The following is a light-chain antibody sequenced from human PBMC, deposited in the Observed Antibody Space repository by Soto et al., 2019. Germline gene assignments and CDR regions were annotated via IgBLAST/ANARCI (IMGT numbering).Light chain of an antibody. Sequence: QSVLTQPPSASGTPGQRVTISCSGSSSNIGSNTVNWYQQLPGTAPKLLIYSNNQRPSGVPDRFSGSKSGTSASLAISGLQSEYEADYYCAAWDYRLNGPVFGTGTKLTVL. J-gene: IGLJ1*01. V-gene: IGLV1-44*01. CDR3: AAWDYRLNGPV. CDR1: SSNIGSNT. CDR2: SNN.